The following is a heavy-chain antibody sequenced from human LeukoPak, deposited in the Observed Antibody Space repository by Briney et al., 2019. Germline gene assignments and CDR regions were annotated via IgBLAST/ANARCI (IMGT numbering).Heavy chain of an antibody. CDR1: GGTFSSYA. CDR2: IIPILGIA. Sequence: ASVKVSCKASGGTFSSYAISWVRQAPGQGLEWMGRIIPILGIANYAQKFQGRVTITADKSTSTAYMELSSLRSEDTAVYYCAREQGVVDTAMVRGMYYYYYGMDVWGQGTTVTVSS. V-gene: IGHV1-69*04. J-gene: IGHJ6*02. D-gene: IGHD5-18*01. CDR3: AREQGVVDTAMVRGMYYYYYGMDV.